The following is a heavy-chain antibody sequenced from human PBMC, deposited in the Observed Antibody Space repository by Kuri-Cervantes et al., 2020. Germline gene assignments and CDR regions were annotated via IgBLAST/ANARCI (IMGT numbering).Heavy chain of an antibody. CDR2: ITSTSNYI. CDR3: ARGPAANDYYYYGMDV. V-gene: IGHV3-21*01. J-gene: IGHJ6*02. Sequence: GGSLRLSCTVPGGSISSSSYYWGWIRQPPGKGLEWVSSITSTSNYIYYADSVKGRFTISRDNAKNSLYLQMNSLRAEDTAVYYCARGPAANDYYYYGMDVWGQGTTVTVSS. D-gene: IGHD2-2*01. CDR1: GGSISSSS.